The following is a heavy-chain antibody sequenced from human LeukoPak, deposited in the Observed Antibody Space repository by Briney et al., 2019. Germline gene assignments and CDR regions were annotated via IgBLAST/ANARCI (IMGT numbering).Heavy chain of an antibody. J-gene: IGHJ4*02. V-gene: IGHV4-34*01. CDR2: INHSGNT. Sequence: PSETLSLTCAVYGGSFSGYYWSWIRQAPGKGLEWIGEINHSGNTNYNPSLKSRVTISVDTSKNQFSLKLSSVTAADTAVYYCARGSAPNYYDSSGYYRPFDYWGQGTLVTVSS. CDR3: ARGSAPNYYDSSGYYRPFDY. D-gene: IGHD3-22*01. CDR1: GGSFSGYY.